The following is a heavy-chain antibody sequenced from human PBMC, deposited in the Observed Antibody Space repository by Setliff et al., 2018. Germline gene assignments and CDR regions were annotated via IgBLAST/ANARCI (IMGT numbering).Heavy chain of an antibody. CDR1: GFTFSSYA. D-gene: IGHD6-6*01. Sequence: GGSLRLSCAASGFTFSSYAMRWVRQAPGKGLEWVSAISGSGGSTYYADSVKGRFTIPRDNSKNTLYLQMNSLRAEDTAVYYCARGSSSSGVDYWGQGTLVTVSS. CDR3: ARGSSSSGVDY. J-gene: IGHJ4*02. CDR2: ISGSGGST. V-gene: IGHV3-23*01.